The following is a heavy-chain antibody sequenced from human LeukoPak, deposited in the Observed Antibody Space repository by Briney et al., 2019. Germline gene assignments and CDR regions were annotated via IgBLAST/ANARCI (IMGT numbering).Heavy chain of an antibody. J-gene: IGHJ5*02. CDR2: INPTGTTT. D-gene: IGHD2-21*01. Sequence: ASVKVSCKASGYTFINNWMHWVRQAPGQGLEWVGLINPTGTTTLYAPKFQGRVTLTRDMSTSTDYMELRNLKSVDTAIYYCARDNSAGEIAWWFDPWGQGTLVTVSS. V-gene: IGHV1-46*01. CDR1: GYTFINNW. CDR3: ARDNSAGEIAWWFDP.